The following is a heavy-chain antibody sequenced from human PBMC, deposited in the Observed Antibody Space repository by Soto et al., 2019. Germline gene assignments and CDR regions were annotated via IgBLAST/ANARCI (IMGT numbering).Heavy chain of an antibody. J-gene: IGHJ4*02. V-gene: IGHV4-61*01. D-gene: IGHD5-12*01. CDR2: IYYSGST. CDR1: GGSVSSGSYD. CDR3: ARAREMATITDY. Sequence: XTLSLPCTVSGGSVSSGSYDWSWSRQPPGKGLEWIGYIYYSGSTNYNPSLTSRVTISVDTYKNQFSLKMSSLTAPDTAVYYCARAREMATITDYWGQGTLGPVS.